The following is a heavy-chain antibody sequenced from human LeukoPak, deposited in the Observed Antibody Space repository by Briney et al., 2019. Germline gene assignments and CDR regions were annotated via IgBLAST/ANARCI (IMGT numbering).Heavy chain of an antibody. CDR3: ARRLRRGNWFDP. CDR1: GGSISSYY. D-gene: IGHD1-14*01. CDR2: IYYSGST. J-gene: IGHJ5*02. V-gene: IGHV4-59*01. Sequence: SETLSLTCTVSGGSISSYYWSWIRQPPGKGLEWIGYIYYSGSTNYNPSLKSRVTISVDTSKNQFSLKLSSVTAADTAVYYCARRLRRGNWFDPWGQGTLVTVSS.